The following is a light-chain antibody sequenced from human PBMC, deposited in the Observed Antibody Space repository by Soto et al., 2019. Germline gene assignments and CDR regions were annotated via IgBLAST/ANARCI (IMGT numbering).Light chain of an antibody. Sequence: QSALTQPASVSGSPGQSITVSCTGSRNDVGNCNLVSWYQQSPGKAPKLLIYEDSKRPSGVSNRFSGSKSGDTASLTISGLQTEDEADYYCCSYTGATTAYVFGTGTKVTVL. CDR3: CSYTGATTAYV. CDR2: EDS. J-gene: IGLJ1*01. CDR1: RNDVGNCNL. V-gene: IGLV2-23*01.